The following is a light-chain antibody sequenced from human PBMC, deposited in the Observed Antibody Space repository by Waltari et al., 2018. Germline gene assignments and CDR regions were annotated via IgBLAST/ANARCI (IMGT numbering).Light chain of an antibody. CDR2: ANN. V-gene: IGLV1-44*01. CDR3: AAWDDGLTGV. Sequence: HSVLTQPPSASGAPGQRVTISCSGSSSNIGSHTVNWYQQLPGSAPKLLIYANNQRPSGVPDRFSGSKSATSASLAISGLQSEDEADYYCAAWDDGLTGVFGGGTKLTVL. CDR1: SSNIGSHT. J-gene: IGLJ2*01.